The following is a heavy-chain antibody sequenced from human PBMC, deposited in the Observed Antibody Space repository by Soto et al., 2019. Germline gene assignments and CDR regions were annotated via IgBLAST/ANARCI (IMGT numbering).Heavy chain of an antibody. Sequence: SXTLSLACTISGCSISSSSYYWGWIRQRPGNGVARIGIIHYIGITYHNPPLKSRVTISVDTSKNQFSLKLSSVTAADTAVYYCARLLGSSGWSSGLSPYYYYMDVWGKGTTVTV. J-gene: IGHJ6*03. V-gene: IGHV4-39*01. CDR1: GCSISSSSYY. CDR3: ARLLGSSGWSSGLSPYYYYMDV. CDR2: IHYIGIT. D-gene: IGHD6-19*01.